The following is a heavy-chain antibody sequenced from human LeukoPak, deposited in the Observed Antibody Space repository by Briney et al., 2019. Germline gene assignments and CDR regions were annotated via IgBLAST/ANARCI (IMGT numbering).Heavy chain of an antibody. CDR2: INWNGGST. V-gene: IGHV3-20*04. CDR1: GFTFDDYG. D-gene: IGHD1-26*01. Sequence: PGGSLRLSCAASGFTFDDYGMSWVRQGPGKGLEWVSGINWNGGSTGYADSVKGRFTISRDNAKNSLYLQMNSLRAEDTAFYYCARVGGTYYEGDALDIWGQGTMVTVSS. J-gene: IGHJ3*02. CDR3: ARVGGTYYEGDALDI.